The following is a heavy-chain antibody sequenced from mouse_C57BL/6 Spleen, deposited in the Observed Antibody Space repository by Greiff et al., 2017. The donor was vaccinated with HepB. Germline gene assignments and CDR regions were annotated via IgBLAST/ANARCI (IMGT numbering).Heavy chain of an antibody. Sequence: EVKVVESGGGLVKPGGSLKLSCAASGFTFSDYGMHWVRQAPEKGLEWVAYISSGSSTIYYADTVKGRFTISRDNAKNTLFLQMTSLRSEDTAMYYCARGPTVVAHYAMDYWGQGTSVTVSS. J-gene: IGHJ4*01. CDR1: GFTFSDYG. D-gene: IGHD1-1*01. CDR3: ARGPTVVAHYAMDY. V-gene: IGHV5-17*01. CDR2: ISSGSSTI.